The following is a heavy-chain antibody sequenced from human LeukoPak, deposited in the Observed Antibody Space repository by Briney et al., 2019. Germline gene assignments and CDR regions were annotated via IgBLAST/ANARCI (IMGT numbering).Heavy chain of an antibody. J-gene: IGHJ5*02. CDR3: ARPLTPRLNWFDP. Sequence: PGGSLRLSCAASGFTFITYTMHWVRQAPGKGLEWVASISYDGYYKYYAESVKGPFIISIDNSKNTLYLQINSLRADDTAVYYCARPLTPRLNWFDPWGQGTLVTVSS. CDR1: GFTFITYT. CDR2: ISYDGYYK. V-gene: IGHV3-30-3*01.